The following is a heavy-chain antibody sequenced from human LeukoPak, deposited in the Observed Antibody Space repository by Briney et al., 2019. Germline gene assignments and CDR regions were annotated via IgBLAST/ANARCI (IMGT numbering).Heavy chain of an antibody. Sequence: SETLSLTCTVSGGSIGWDYWSWIRQSAGKGLEWIGRIYKSGSTNYNPSFRSRVTMSVDTSKNQFSLNVTSVTAADTAVYYCAREQYFQDSNGYSYYFHSWGQGSLVTVSS. D-gene: IGHD3-22*01. CDR2: IYKSGST. CDR3: AREQYFQDSNGYSYYFHS. J-gene: IGHJ4*02. V-gene: IGHV4-4*07. CDR1: GGSIGWDY.